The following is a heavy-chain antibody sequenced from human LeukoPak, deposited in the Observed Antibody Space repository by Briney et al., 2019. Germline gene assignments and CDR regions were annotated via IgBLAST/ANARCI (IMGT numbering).Heavy chain of an antibody. CDR2: IDTSGSI. CDR1: GGSISSGSYY. CDR3: AREGKLAAGTHNWFDP. D-gene: IGHD6-13*01. Sequence: SETLSLTCTVSGGSISSGSYYWSWIRQPAGKGLEWIGRIDTSGSINYNPSLKSRVTLSVDMSKNQFFLKLTSVTAADTAVYYCAREGKLAAGTHNWFDPWGQGTLVTVSS. V-gene: IGHV4-61*02. J-gene: IGHJ5*02.